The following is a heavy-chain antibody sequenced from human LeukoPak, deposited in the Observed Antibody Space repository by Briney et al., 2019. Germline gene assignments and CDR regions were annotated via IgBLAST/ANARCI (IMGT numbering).Heavy chain of an antibody. D-gene: IGHD2-2*01. CDR3: ARAYRDIVVVPAADIDY. CDR2: IWYDGSNK. CDR1: GFTFSSYG. Sequence: GRSLRLSCAASGFTFSSYGMHWVRQAPGKGLEWVAVIWYDGSNKYYADSVKGRFTISRDNSKNTLYLQMNSLRAEDTAVYYCARAYRDIVVVPAADIDYWGQGTLVTVSS. J-gene: IGHJ4*02. V-gene: IGHV3-33*01.